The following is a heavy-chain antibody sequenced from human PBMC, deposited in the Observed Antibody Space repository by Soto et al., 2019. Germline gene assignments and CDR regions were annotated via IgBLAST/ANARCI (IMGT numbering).Heavy chain of an antibody. D-gene: IGHD1-7*01. CDR2: IIPIFGTA. Sequence: SVKVSCKASGGTFSSYAISWVRQAPGQGLEWMGGIIPIFGTANYAQKFQGRVTITADESTSTAYMELSSLRSEDTAVYYCARTETGTRDYYYYGMDVWRQGTTVTVSS. V-gene: IGHV1-69*13. CDR3: ARTETGTRDYYYYGMDV. J-gene: IGHJ6*02. CDR1: GGTFSSYA.